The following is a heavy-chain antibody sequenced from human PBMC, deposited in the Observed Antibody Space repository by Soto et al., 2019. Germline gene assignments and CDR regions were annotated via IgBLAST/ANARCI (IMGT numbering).Heavy chain of an antibody. D-gene: IGHD5-12*01. CDR2: LKQDGSEK. V-gene: IGHV3-7*01. CDR3: ARGLSGYVMGAFDI. J-gene: IGHJ3*02. Sequence: EVQLVESGGGLVQPGGSLRLSCAASGFTFSSYWMSWVRQAPGKGLEWVANLKQDGSEKYYVDSVKGRFTISRDNAKNSLYLQMNSLRAEDTAVYYCARGLSGYVMGAFDIWGQGTMVTVSS. CDR1: GFTFSSYW.